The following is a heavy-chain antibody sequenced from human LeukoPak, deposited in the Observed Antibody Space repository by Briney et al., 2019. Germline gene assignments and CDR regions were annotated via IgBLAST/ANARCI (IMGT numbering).Heavy chain of an antibody. CDR3: ASRPIPVDIFDS. V-gene: IGHV4-59*08. J-gene: IGHJ4*02. Sequence: SETLSLTCTVSGDSISSYYWSWIRQPPGKGLEWIGYMYYTGSTTYNPSLKSRVIMSVDTSKNQLSLKLSSVTAADTAVYYCASRPIPVDIFDSWGQGTLVAVSS. CDR2: MYYTGST. CDR1: GDSISSYY. D-gene: IGHD6-19*01.